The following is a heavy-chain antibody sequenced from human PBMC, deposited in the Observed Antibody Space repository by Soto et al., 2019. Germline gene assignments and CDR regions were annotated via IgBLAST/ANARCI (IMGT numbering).Heavy chain of an antibody. Sequence: GESLKISCKVSGYSFTSYWIGWVRQMPGKGLEWMGIIYPGDSDTRYSPSFQGQVTISADKSISTAYLQWSSLKASDTAMYYCARGSGGDSGYVRFDYWGQGTLVTVSS. CDR1: GYSFTSYW. J-gene: IGHJ4*02. D-gene: IGHD5-12*01. V-gene: IGHV5-51*01. CDR2: IYPGDSDT. CDR3: ARGSGGDSGYVRFDY.